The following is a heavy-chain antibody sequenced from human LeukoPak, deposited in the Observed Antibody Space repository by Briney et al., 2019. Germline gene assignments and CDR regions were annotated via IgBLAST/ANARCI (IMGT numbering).Heavy chain of an antibody. Sequence: PGGSLELSCAASGFTLSSYGMNWVRPAPGKGLEWVSCISGSGGTTYYADSVKGRFTISRDNSKNSLSLQVSSLRAEDTAVYYCAKPIGELLYLDYWGQGTLVTVSS. CDR1: GFTLSSYG. J-gene: IGHJ4*02. CDR3: AKPIGELLYLDY. CDR2: ISGSGGTT. D-gene: IGHD3-10*01. V-gene: IGHV3-23*01.